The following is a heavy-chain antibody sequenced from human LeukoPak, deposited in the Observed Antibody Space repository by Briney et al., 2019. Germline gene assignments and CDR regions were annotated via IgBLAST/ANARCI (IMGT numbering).Heavy chain of an antibody. CDR3: ARVPHLYSSSPGGHYYYYYYMDV. J-gene: IGHJ6*03. CDR1: GFTFSSYA. CDR2: ISHSSSGT. V-gene: IGHV3-23*01. D-gene: IGHD6-6*01. Sequence: GGSLRLSCAGSGFTFSSYAMSWVRQAPGKGLEWVSAISHSSSGTYYADSVKGRLTISRDNSKNTLYLQMNSLRAEDTAVYYCARVPHLYSSSPGGHYYYYYYMDVWGKGTTVTVSS.